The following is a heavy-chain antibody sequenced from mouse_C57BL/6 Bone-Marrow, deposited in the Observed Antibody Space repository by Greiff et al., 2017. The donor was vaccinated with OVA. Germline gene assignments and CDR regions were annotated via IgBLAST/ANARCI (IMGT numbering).Heavy chain of an antibody. Sequence: QVQLQQPGTELVKPGASVKLSCKASGYTFTSYWMHWVQQRPGQGLEWIGNITPSNGGTNYNEKFKSKATLTVDKSSSTAYMQLSSLTSEDAAVYYCAREKGYDYDGAWFAYWGQGTLVTVSA. CDR2: ITPSNGGT. V-gene: IGHV1-53*01. J-gene: IGHJ3*01. D-gene: IGHD2-4*01. CDR3: AREKGYDYDGAWFAY. CDR1: GYTFTSYW.